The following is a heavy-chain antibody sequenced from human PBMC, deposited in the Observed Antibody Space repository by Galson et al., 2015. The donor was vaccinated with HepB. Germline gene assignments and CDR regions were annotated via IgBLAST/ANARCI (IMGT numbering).Heavy chain of an antibody. V-gene: IGHV1-46*01. J-gene: IGHJ4*02. CDR2: INPSGGST. D-gene: IGHD4-23*01. CDR1: GYTFTSYY. Sequence: SVKVSCKASGYTFTSYYMNWVRQAPGQGLEWMGLINPSGGSTTYAQTFQGRVNLTLDTSTSTVYMELSSLRSEDTAVYCCARERGYGGNSLAHWGQGTLVTVSS. CDR3: ARERGYGGNSLAH.